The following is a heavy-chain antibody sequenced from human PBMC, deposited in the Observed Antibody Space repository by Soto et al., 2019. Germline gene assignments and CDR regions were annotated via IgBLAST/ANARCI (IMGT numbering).Heavy chain of an antibody. CDR3: TNRATTVPTPGNYFDS. J-gene: IGHJ4*02. D-gene: IGHD1-1*01. CDR2: LTRGGTS. Sequence: EVHLLESVGGLVQPGGSLRLSCAASGFTFSDYSMSWVRQTPERGLEWVSTLTRGGTSYYADSVQGRFTVSSDNSKNTVSLQMHSLRAEDTALYYCTNRATTVPTPGNYFDSWGQGTLVTVSS. CDR1: GFTFSDYS. V-gene: IGHV3-23*01.